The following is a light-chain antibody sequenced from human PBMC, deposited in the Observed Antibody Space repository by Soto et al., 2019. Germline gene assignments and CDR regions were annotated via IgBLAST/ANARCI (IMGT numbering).Light chain of an antibody. CDR1: TIGAHSF. CDR2: DVS. V-gene: IGLV2-11*01. CDR3: CSYTGNKVLV. Sequence: QSVLTQPRSLSGSPGQSVTISCTGPTIGAHSFVSWYQDRPDKVPKLLIYDVSQRPSGIPDRFSGSRSANTASLTISGLQADDAAAYYCCSYTGNKVLVFGTGTKVTVL. J-gene: IGLJ1*01.